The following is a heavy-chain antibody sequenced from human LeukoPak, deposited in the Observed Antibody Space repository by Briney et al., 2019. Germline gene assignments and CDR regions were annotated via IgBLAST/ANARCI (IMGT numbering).Heavy chain of an antibody. D-gene: IGHD2/OR15-2a*01. J-gene: IGHJ4*02. CDR2: ISETGST. CDR3: ARGGSNFDY. Sequence: SETLSLTCTVSGGSISGYYWGWMRQRPRRGLQWIGFISETGSTDYNPPLERRITMSVDNSRNQVSLRVRYATAADTAVYYCARGGSNFDYWVQGTLVTVSS. V-gene: IGHV4-59*12. CDR1: GGSISGYY.